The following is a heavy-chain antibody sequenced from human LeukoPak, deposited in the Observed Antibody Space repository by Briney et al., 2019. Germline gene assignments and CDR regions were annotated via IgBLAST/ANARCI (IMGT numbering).Heavy chain of an antibody. V-gene: IGHV3-74*01. CDR2: VDVHGQGT. CDR3: ARSNYDSTTFYYHLDL. Sequence: HAGGSLRLSCAASGFTFSSYWMHWVRQAPGKGPVWVSRVDVHGQGTAYADSVKGRFTISRDNAKSTLSLQMNSLSAEDTAVYYCARSNYDSTTFYYHLDLWGQGTLVTVSS. J-gene: IGHJ5*02. D-gene: IGHD2/OR15-2a*01. CDR1: GFTFSSYW.